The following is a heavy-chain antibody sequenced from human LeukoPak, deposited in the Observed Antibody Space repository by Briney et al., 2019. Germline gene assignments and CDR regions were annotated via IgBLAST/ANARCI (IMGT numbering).Heavy chain of an antibody. D-gene: IGHD4-17*01. CDR1: GASISSYY. Sequence: SETLSLTCTVSGASISSYYWTWIRQPAGEGLEWIGRIYTSGSTNHNPSLKSRVTISVDTSKNQFPLKLNSVTAADTAVYYCTRQSTVNTNDWFDPWGQGTLVTVSS. J-gene: IGHJ5*02. CDR3: TRQSTVNTNDWFDP. V-gene: IGHV4-4*07. CDR2: IYTSGST.